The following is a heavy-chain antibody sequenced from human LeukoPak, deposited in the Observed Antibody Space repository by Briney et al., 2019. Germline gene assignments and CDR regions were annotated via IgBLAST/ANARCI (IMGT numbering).Heavy chain of an antibody. CDR2: INPNSGVT. J-gene: IGHJ4*02. V-gene: IGHV1-2*02. CDR1: GYTLTDYY. Sequence: ASVKVSCKASGYTLTDYYIHWVRQAPGQGLGWMGWINPNSGVTNYAQKFQGRVTLTRDTPISTAYMEVSRLRSDDTAVYYCARAHMTTVTLGDYWGQGSLVTVSS. D-gene: IGHD4-11*01. CDR3: ARAHMTTVTLGDY.